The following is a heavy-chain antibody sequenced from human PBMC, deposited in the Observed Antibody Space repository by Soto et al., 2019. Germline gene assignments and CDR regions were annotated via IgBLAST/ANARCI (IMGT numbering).Heavy chain of an antibody. D-gene: IGHD2-21*01. CDR3: ERGITDNYCEDV. J-gene: IGHJ6*02. CDR1: GFTFSKYW. CDR2: IKYDGGIA. Sequence: PGGSLRLSCAASGFTFSKYWMHWVRQGPGKWLLWVSRIKYDGGIATYADSVKGRLTISRDNEENTMDLQMNSMRAEDTAVYYYERGITDNYCEDVGGQGSPVNVSS. V-gene: IGHV3-74*03.